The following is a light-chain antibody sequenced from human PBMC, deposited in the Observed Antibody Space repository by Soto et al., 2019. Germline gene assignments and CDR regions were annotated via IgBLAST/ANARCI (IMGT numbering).Light chain of an antibody. Sequence: EILLPPSPGTLSLSPGERATLSCMASQSVSSYLAWYQQKPGQAPRLLIYDASNRATGIPARFSGSGSGTDFTLTISSLEPEDFAVYYCQQRSNGPQWTFGQGTKVDIK. J-gene: IGKJ1*01. V-gene: IGKV3-11*01. CDR2: DAS. CDR3: QQRSNGPQWT. CDR1: QSVSSY.